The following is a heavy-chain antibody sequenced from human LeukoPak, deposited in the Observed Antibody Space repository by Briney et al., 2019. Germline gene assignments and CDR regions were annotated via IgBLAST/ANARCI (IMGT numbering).Heavy chain of an antibody. J-gene: IGHJ5*02. CDR2: IWYDGSNK. Sequence: PGGSLRLSCAASGFTFSSYGMHWVRQAPGKGLEWVAVIWYDGSNKYYADSVKGRFTISRDNSKNTLYLQMNSLRAEDTAVYYSARGQILAGYPGNWFDPWGQGTLVTVSS. CDR1: GFTFSSYG. CDR3: ARGQILAGYPGNWFDP. D-gene: IGHD3-9*01. V-gene: IGHV3-33*01.